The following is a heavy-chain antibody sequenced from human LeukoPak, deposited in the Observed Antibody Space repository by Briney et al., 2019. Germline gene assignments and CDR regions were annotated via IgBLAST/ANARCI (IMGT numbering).Heavy chain of an antibody. CDR1: VGSISSYY. J-gene: IGHJ6*03. Sequence: PSETLSLTCTVSVGSISSYYWSWIRQPPGKGLEWMGYIYYSGSTNYNPSLKSRLTISIDTSKNQFSLKLSSVTAADTAVYYCARASQYDSSGYYTNALYYYYMDVWGKGTTVTVSS. CDR2: IYYSGST. V-gene: IGHV4-59*01. D-gene: IGHD3-22*01. CDR3: ARASQYDSSGYYTNALYYYYMDV.